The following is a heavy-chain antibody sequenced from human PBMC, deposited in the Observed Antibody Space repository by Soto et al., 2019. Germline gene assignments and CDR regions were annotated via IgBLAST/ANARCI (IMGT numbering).Heavy chain of an antibody. CDR2: IYYSGST. V-gene: IGHV4-61*01. J-gene: IGHJ4*02. CDR1: GGSVSSGSYY. CDR3: ARARVNDYGHRVPLDY. D-gene: IGHD4-17*01. Sequence: SETLSLTCTVSGGSVSSGSYYWSWIRQPPGKGLEWIGYIYYSGSTNYNPSLKSRVTISVDTSKNQFSLKLSSVTAADTAVYYCARARVNDYGHRVPLDYWGQGTLVTVSS.